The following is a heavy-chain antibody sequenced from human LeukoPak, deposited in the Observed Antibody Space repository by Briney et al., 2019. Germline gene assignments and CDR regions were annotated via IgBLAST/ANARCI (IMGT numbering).Heavy chain of an antibody. D-gene: IGHD2-2*01. CDR3: ARQAAANSIDY. V-gene: IGHV4-59*08. J-gene: IGHJ4*02. Sequence: SETLSLTCTVSGGSISNYYWSWIREPPGKGLEWIGYINYSGSTTYNPSLKSRVTISVDTSKNQFSLKLTSATAADTAVYYCARQAAANSIDYWGQGTVVTVSS. CDR2: INYSGST. CDR1: GGSISNYY.